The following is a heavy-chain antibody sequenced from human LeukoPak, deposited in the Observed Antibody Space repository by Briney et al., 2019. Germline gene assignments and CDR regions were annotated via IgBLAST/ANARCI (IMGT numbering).Heavy chain of an antibody. J-gene: IGHJ4*02. V-gene: IGHV4-30-2*05. CDR2: IYHSGST. CDR1: GGSISSGGYS. Sequence: SQTLSLTCAVSGGSISSGGYSWSWIRQPPGKGLEWIGYIYHSGSTYYSPSLKSRVTISVDTSKNQFSLKLSSVTAADTAVYYCARADSGSSFDYWGQGTLVTVSS. D-gene: IGHD1-26*01. CDR3: ARADSGSSFDY.